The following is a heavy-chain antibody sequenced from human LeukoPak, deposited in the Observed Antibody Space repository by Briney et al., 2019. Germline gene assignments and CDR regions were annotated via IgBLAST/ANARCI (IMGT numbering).Heavy chain of an antibody. CDR2: ISAYNGNT. Sequence: ASVKVSCKASGYTFTSYGISWVRQAPGQGLEWMGWISAYNGNTNYAQKLQGRVTMTTDTSTSTAYMELRSLRSDDTAVYYCAREVPSRWRASYFDYWGQGTLVTVSS. V-gene: IGHV1-18*01. CDR1: GYTFTSYG. J-gene: IGHJ4*02. CDR3: AREVPSRWRASYFDY. D-gene: IGHD1-26*01.